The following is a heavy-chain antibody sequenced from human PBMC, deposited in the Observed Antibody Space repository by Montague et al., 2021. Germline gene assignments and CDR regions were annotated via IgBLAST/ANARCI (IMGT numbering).Heavy chain of an antibody. CDR2: SGTT. J-gene: IGHJ6*02. Sequence: SGTTSYNSSLNSRVTMSVETSKNQFSRKVSSVTAADSAADYCARDYGCCSYYCGLDVWGQGTTVTVSS. CDR3: ARDYGCCSYYCGLDV. D-gene: IGHD2-15*01. V-gene: IGHV4-4*07.